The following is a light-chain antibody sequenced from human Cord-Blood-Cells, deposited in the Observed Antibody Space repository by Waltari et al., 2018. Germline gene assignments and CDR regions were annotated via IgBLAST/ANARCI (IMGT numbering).Light chain of an antibody. CDR1: SSDVGSYNL. Sequence: QSALTQPASVSGSPGQSITISCTGTSSDVGSYNLVSWYQQHPGKAPKLMIYEGSKRPSGVSNRFSGSESDNASSLTISWLQAEDDADYYCCSYAGSSTVVFGGGTKLTVL. V-gene: IGLV2-23*01. J-gene: IGLJ2*01. CDR2: EGS. CDR3: CSYAGSSTVV.